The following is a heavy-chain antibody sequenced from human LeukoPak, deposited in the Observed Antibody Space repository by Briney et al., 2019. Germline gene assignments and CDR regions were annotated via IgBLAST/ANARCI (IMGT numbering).Heavy chain of an antibody. CDR3: ARDSTATGYFDS. CDR2: IYSGAGGGGT. CDR1: GFIVSSNY. Sequence: GGSLRLSCAASGFIVSSNYMSWVRQAPGKGLEWVSVIYSGAGGGGTYYADSVKGRFTISRDNSKNTPYLQMSSLRAEDTAVYYCARDSTATGYFDSWGQGTLATVSS. D-gene: IGHD1-1*01. V-gene: IGHV3-53*01. J-gene: IGHJ4*02.